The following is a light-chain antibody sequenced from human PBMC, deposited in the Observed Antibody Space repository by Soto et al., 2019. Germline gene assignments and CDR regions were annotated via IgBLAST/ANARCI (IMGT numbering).Light chain of an antibody. V-gene: IGKV3-20*01. Sequence: EIVLMQSPGTLSLSPGERATLSCRASQYMTRIYIAWYQQKPGQAPRLLIYAASNRATGIPDKFSGSGSGADYSLTISTLQSEDVAIYYCQQYNSWPPYTFGQGTKVDIK. J-gene: IGKJ2*01. CDR2: AAS. CDR3: QQYNSWPPYT. CDR1: QYMTRIY.